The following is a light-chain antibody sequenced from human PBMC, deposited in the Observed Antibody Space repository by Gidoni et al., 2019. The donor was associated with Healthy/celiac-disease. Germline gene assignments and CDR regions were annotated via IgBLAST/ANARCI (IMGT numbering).Light chain of an antibody. CDR1: QSVSSN. CDR2: GAS. V-gene: IGKV3-15*01. CDR3: QKYNNWPLT. J-gene: IGKJ4*01. Sequence: EIVITQSPATLSVSPGERATLSCRVSQSVSSNLAWYQQKPGQPPRLLIYGASTRATGIPARFSGSGSGTEFTLTISSLQSEDFAVYYCQKYNNWPLTFGGGTKVEIK.